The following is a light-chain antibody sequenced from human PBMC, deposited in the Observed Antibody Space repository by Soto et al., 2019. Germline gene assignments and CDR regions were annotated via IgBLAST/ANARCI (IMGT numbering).Light chain of an antibody. CDR3: SAYAASNDVGV. CDR2: EVT. V-gene: IGLV2-8*01. Sequence: QSVLTQPPSASGTPGQSVTISCNGSSSDVGGYNYVSWYQQHPGTTPKLMIYEVTKRPSGVPDRFSGSKSGNTASLTVSGLQPEDEADYYCSAYAASNDVGVFGAGTKLTVL. CDR1: SSDVGGYNY. J-gene: IGLJ1*01.